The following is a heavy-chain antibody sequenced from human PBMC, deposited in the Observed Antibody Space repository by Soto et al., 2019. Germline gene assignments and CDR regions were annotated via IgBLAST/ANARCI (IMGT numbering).Heavy chain of an antibody. J-gene: IGHJ6*02. Sequence: SATLSLTCAVYGGSFSGYYRSWILQPPGKGLEWIGEINHSGSTNYNPSLKSRVTISVDTSKNQFSLKLSSVTAADMAVYYCARYHIFRVVIGEYGMDVWGQGTTVTVSS. CDR3: ARYHIFRVVIGEYGMDV. CDR1: GGSFSGYY. CDR2: INHSGST. D-gene: IGHD3-3*01. V-gene: IGHV4-34*01.